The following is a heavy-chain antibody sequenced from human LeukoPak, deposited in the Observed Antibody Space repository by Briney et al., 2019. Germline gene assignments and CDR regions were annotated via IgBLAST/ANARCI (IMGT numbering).Heavy chain of an antibody. CDR2: IYYSGST. D-gene: IGHD2-15*01. V-gene: IGHV4-59*12. Sequence: SETLSLTCTASGGSISSYYWSWIRQPPGKGLEWIGYIYYSGSTNYNPSLKSRVTISVDTSKNQFSLKLSSVTAADTAVYYCARGLRAGWFDPWGQGTLVTVSS. CDR3: ARGLRAGWFDP. CDR1: GGSISSYY. J-gene: IGHJ5*02.